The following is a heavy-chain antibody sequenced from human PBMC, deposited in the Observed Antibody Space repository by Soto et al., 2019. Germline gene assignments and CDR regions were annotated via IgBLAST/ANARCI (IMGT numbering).Heavy chain of an antibody. V-gene: IGHV4-61*01. D-gene: IGHD3-3*01. CDR1: GCSVSSGSHS. Sequence: PSETLSMPCTFSGCSVSSGSHSRSWIRQTPGKELEWIGYIYYTGSTNYNPSLKGRATMSVDTSRDQVSLRLRSVPRADTAVYYCARDQYAFRSGSYYYAMEVWGQGTKVTASS. J-gene: IGHJ6*02. CDR3: ARDQYAFRSGSYYYAMEV. CDR2: IYYTGST.